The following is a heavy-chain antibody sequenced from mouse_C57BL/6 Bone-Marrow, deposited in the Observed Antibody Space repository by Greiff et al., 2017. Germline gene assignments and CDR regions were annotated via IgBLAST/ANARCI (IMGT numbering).Heavy chain of an antibody. CDR3: ARHSDY. V-gene: IGHV5-12*01. CDR2: LSNGGGST. J-gene: IGHJ4*01. CDR1: GFTFSDYY. Sequence: EVKVEESGGGLVQPGGSLKLSCAASGFTFSDYYMYWVRQPPEKRLEWVAYLSNGGGSTYYPDTVKGRFTISRDKAKNTLYLQMIRLKSEDTAMYYCARHSDYWGQGTSVTVSS.